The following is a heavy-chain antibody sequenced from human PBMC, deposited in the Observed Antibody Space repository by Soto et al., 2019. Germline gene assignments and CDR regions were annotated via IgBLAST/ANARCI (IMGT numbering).Heavy chain of an antibody. D-gene: IGHD2-8*01. Sequence: ASVKVSCTASGYAFTSYGYAWVRQAPGQGLEWMGWISAYNGDTNYAQKFQDRVTLTTDTSTTTVHMELRNLGSDDTAVYYCARSGAYCTSITCLFDSFWGLGTLVTVSS. J-gene: IGHJ4*02. V-gene: IGHV1-18*01. CDR1: GYAFTSYG. CDR3: ARSGAYCTSITCLFDSF. CDR2: ISAYNGDT.